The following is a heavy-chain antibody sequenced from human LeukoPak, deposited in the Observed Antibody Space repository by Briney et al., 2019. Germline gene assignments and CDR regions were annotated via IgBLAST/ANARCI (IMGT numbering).Heavy chain of an antibody. J-gene: IGHJ4*02. CDR1: GFTFSSYG. Sequence: GGSLRLSCAASGFTFSSYGMHWVRQAPGKGLEWVAVISYDGSNKYYADSVKGRFTISRDNSKNTLYLQMNSLRPEDTAVYYCAKDEQGAIAVAGSFDCRGQGTLVTVSS. V-gene: IGHV3-30*18. D-gene: IGHD6-19*01. CDR2: ISYDGSNK. CDR3: AKDEQGAIAVAGSFDC.